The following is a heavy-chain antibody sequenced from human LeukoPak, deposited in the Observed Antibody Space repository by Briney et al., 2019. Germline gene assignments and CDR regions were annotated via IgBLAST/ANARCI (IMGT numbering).Heavy chain of an antibody. CDR1: SGSISSSDW. CDR3: ARNYCSAGSCYWYFDL. J-gene: IGHJ2*01. D-gene: IGHD2-15*01. CDR2: IYQSGSA. Sequence: SETLSLTCAVSSGSISSSDWWSWVRQPPGTGLEWIGEIYQSGSANYNPSLKSRVTISIDKSKNQFSLKLTSVTVADTAVYYCARNYCSAGSCYWYFDLWGRGTLVTVSS. V-gene: IGHV4-4*02.